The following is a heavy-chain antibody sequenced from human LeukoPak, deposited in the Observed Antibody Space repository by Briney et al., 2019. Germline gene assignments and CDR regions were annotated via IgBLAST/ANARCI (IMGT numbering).Heavy chain of an antibody. CDR1: GFSFDSYA. Sequence: GGSLRLSCAASGFSFDSYAMTWVRQAPGKGLEWVSGISASDGSMYYADSVKGRFTISRDNSKYTLYLQMNSLRAEDTAVYYCALGYQLLNFDYWGQGTLVTVSS. CDR2: ISASDGSM. V-gene: IGHV3-23*01. D-gene: IGHD2-2*01. CDR3: ALGYQLLNFDY. J-gene: IGHJ4*02.